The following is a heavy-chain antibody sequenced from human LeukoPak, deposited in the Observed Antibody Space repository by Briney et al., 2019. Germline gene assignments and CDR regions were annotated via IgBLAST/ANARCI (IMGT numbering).Heavy chain of an antibody. CDR3: ARVGTTWFHS. V-gene: IGHV3-15*01. Sequence: GGSLRLSCAASGFTFSDAWMSWVRQAPGKGLEWVGRIKSQTGGGTTDYAAPVKGRFSISRDDSKNTLYLSMNSLKTEDTAVYYCARVGTTWFHSWGQGTLVTVSS. CDR2: IKSQTGGGTT. D-gene: IGHD1-26*01. J-gene: IGHJ5*01. CDR1: GFTFSDAW.